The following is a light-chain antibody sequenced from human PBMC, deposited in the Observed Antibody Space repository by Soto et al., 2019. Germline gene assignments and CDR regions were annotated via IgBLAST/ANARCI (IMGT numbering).Light chain of an antibody. Sequence: EIVMTQSPATLCVSPGERATFSCRASQSVSSNLAWYQQKPGQAPRLLIYGASIRATGIPARLSGSGSGTEFTLTISSLQSEDFAVYYCQHYNNWPPWTFGQGTKVDIK. V-gene: IGKV3-15*01. J-gene: IGKJ1*01. CDR3: QHYNNWPPWT. CDR1: QSVSSN. CDR2: GAS.